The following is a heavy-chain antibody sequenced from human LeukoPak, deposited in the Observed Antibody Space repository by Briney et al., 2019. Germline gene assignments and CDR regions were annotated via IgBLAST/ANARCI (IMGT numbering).Heavy chain of an antibody. Sequence: PSETLSLTCAVFGGSFSGYYWSWIRQPPGKGLEWIGEINDSGSTNYNPSLKSRVTISVDTSKNQFSLKLSSVTAADTAVYYCAREKGSIVGTITPYYYYYMDVWGKGTTVTVSS. J-gene: IGHJ6*03. D-gene: IGHD5-12*01. CDR3: AREKGSIVGTITPYYYYYMDV. CDR2: INDSGST. CDR1: GGSFSGYY. V-gene: IGHV4-34*01.